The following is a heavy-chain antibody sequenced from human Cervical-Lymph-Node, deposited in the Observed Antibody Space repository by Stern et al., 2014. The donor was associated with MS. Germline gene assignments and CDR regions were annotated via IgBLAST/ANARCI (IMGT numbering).Heavy chain of an antibody. V-gene: IGHV4-4*02. CDR1: GGSISSPKW. Sequence: QVQLQESGPGLVKPSGTLSLTCAVSGGSISSPKWWNWVRQPPGKGLEWIGEIYQSGITNYNPSLKSRVTISVDKAKNQFSLNLRSVTAADTAVYYCANNPKIGEPGKDVDNWGQGTLVTVSS. CDR3: ANNPKIGEPGKDVDN. J-gene: IGHJ4*02. D-gene: IGHD1-26*01. CDR2: IYQSGIT.